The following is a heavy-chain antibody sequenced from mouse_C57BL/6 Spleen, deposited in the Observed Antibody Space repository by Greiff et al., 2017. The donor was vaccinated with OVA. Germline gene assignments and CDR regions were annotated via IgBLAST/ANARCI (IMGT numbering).Heavy chain of an antibody. CDR1: GYTFTSYT. CDR2: INPSSGYT. D-gene: IGHD4-1*01. J-gene: IGHJ4*01. V-gene: IGHV1-4*01. Sequence: VKLMESGAELARPGASVKMSCKASGYTFTSYTMHWVKQRPGQGLEWIGYINPSSGYTKYNQKFKDKATLTADKSSSTAYMQLSSLTSEDSAVYYCARNWDGDYAMDYWGQGTSVTVSS. CDR3: ARNWDGDYAMDY.